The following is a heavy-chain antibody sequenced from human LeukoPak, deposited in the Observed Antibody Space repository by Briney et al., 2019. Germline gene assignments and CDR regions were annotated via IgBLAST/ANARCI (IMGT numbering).Heavy chain of an antibody. CDR2: INHSGSA. CDR1: GGSFSRYY. Sequence: PSETLSLTCAVYGGSFSRYYWTWLRQPPGKGLEWIGEINHSGSANYNPSLKSRVTISVDASKSQFSLRLSSVTAADTAVYYCARLTYSNNWFDPWGQGTLVTVSS. J-gene: IGHJ5*02. D-gene: IGHD6-13*01. V-gene: IGHV4-34*01. CDR3: ARLTYSNNWFDP.